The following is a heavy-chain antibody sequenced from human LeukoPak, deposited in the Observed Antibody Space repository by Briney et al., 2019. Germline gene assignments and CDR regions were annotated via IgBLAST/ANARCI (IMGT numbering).Heavy chain of an antibody. Sequence: SETLSLTCIISGDSSTSDSYYGGWVRQPPGKGLEWIGNIYYSGSTYYNPSLKSRVTISVDTSKNQFSLKLSSVTAADTAVYYCARRGYDFWSGYGWFDPWGQGTLVTVSS. J-gene: IGHJ5*02. CDR2: IYYSGST. CDR3: ARRGYDFWSGYGWFDP. D-gene: IGHD3-3*01. V-gene: IGHV4-39*01. CDR1: GDSSTSDSYY.